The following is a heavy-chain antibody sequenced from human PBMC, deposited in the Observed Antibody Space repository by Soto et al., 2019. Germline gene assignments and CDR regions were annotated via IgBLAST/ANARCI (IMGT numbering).Heavy chain of an antibody. J-gene: IGHJ4*02. V-gene: IGHV3-48*01. D-gene: IGHD6-6*01. CDR2: ISGRSNDI. CDR1: GFSFSTYS. CDR3: ARDHDSTSSHDY. Sequence: GGSLRLSCAASGFSFSTYSMNWVRQAPGKGLEWLSYISGRSNDIRYADSVKGRFTISRDNAKNSVYLQMNSLRAEDTAVYYCARDHDSTSSHDYWGQGTLVTVSS.